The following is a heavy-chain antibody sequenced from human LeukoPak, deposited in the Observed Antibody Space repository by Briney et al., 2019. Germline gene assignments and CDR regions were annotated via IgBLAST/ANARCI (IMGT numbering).Heavy chain of an antibody. CDR1: GYTFTGYY. CDR3: AIVMYRGAAAGRPGWDRPRPFDY. V-gene: IGHV1-2*02. J-gene: IGHJ4*02. D-gene: IGHD6-13*01. Sequence: GASVKVSCKASGYTFTGYYMHWVRQAPGQGLEWMGWINPNSGGTNYAQKFQGRVTMTRDTSISTAYMELSRLRSDDTAVYYCAIVMYRGAAAGRPGWDRPRPFDYWGQGTLVTVSS. CDR2: INPNSGGT.